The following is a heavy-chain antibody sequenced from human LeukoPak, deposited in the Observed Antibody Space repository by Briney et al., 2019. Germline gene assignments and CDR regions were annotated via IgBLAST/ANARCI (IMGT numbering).Heavy chain of an antibody. CDR3: AREVLLWFGEPDRWYFDL. V-gene: IGHV4-39*07. CDR1: GGSISSSSYY. CDR2: IYYSGST. J-gene: IGHJ2*01. D-gene: IGHD3-10*01. Sequence: SETLSLTCTVSGGSISSSSYYWGWIRQPPGKGLEWIGSIYYSGSTNYNPSLKSRVTISVDTSKNQFSLKLSSVTAADTAVYYCAREVLLWFGEPDRWYFDLWGRGTLVTVSS.